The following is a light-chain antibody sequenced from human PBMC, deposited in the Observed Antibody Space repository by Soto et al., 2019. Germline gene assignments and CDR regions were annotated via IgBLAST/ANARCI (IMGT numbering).Light chain of an antibody. CDR3: QQTYITPTWT. J-gene: IGKJ1*01. Sequence: DIQVTQFPSSLSASVGDRVTITCRASQAIGIYLAWYQQKPGKVPKLLIYAASTLQSGVPSRFSGSRSGTDFTLTVSSLQPEDVATYYCQQTYITPTWTFGQGTKVEIK. CDR2: AAS. CDR1: QAIGIY. V-gene: IGKV1-27*01.